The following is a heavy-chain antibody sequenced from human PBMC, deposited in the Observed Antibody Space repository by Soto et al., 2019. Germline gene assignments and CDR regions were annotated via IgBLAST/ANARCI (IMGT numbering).Heavy chain of an antibody. J-gene: IGHJ6*03. V-gene: IGHV1-8*01. D-gene: IGHD2-21*01. Sequence: ASVKVSCKASGYTFTSYDINWVRQATGQGLEWMGWMNPNSGNTGYAQKFQGRVTMTRNTSISTAYMELSSLRSEDTAVYYCARVFEELHLKYSLYYYFYMDVWGKALTVTVPS. CDR1: GYTFTSYD. CDR3: ARVFEELHLKYSLYYYFYMDV. CDR2: MNPNSGNT.